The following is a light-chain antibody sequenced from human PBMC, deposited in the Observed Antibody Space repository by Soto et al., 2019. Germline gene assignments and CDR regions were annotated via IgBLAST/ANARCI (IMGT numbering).Light chain of an antibody. Sequence: EIVLTQSTATLSLSLWALPTLSCRASQSVSSYLAWYPTKPGQAPRLLIYDASTRATGIPARFSGSGSGTDFTLTISSLEPEDVAVYYCQQRSNSPITVGQGPRGEIK. CDR2: DAS. V-gene: IGKV3-11*01. CDR3: QQRSNSPIT. CDR1: QSVSSY. J-gene: IGKJ5*01.